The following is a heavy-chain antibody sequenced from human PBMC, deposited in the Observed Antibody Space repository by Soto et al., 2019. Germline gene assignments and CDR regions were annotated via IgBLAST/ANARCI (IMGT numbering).Heavy chain of an antibody. Sequence: EVQLVESGGGLVKPGRSLRLTCEASGFTFSSYSMHWVRQAPGKGLEWVSSINSGGTQIYYADSVKGRFSISRDTVKRSLFLXXXXXXXXXXXXXFXXXGSTTVTYXXXDYWGQXAXLXVS. V-gene: IGHV3-21*01. CDR1: GFTFSSYS. J-gene: IGHJ4*02. D-gene: IGHD4-17*01. CDR3: XXGSTTVTYXXXDY. CDR2: INSGGTQI.